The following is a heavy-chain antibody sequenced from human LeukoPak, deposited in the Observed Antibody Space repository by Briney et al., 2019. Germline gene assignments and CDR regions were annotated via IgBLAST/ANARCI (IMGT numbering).Heavy chain of an antibody. CDR2: ISSSGSTI. CDR1: GFTFSSYE. Sequence: GGSLRLSCAASGFTFSSYEMNWVRQAPGKGLEWVSYISSSGSTIYYADSVKGRFTISRDNSKNTLYLQMNSLRAEDTAVYYCAPRRYFDWPAIDYWGQGTLVTVSS. CDR3: APRRYFDWPAIDY. J-gene: IGHJ4*02. D-gene: IGHD3-9*01. V-gene: IGHV3-48*03.